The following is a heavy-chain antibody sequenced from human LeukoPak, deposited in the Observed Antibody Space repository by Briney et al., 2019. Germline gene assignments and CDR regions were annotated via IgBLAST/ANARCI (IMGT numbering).Heavy chain of an antibody. J-gene: IGHJ3*02. CDR3: AGTPINEDGYCSGGSCYQAWQDAFDI. CDR2: INHSGST. Sequence: SETLSLTCAVYGGSFSGYYWSWIRQPPGKGLEWIGEINHSGSTNYNPSLKSRVTISVDTSKNQFSLKLSSVTAADTAVYYCAGTPINEDGYCSGGSCYQAWQDAFDIWGQGTMVTVSS. CDR1: GGSFSGYY. V-gene: IGHV4-34*01. D-gene: IGHD2-15*01.